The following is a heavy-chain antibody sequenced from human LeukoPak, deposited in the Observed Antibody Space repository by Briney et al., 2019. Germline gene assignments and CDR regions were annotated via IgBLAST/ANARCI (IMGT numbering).Heavy chain of an antibody. CDR1: GLAIADHG. V-gene: IGHV3-20*04. D-gene: IGHD6-13*01. CDR2: INWDGGAT. CDR3: ARDLSRSWYSLAY. Sequence: PGGSLRLSCAASGLAIADHGMSWVRQVPGRGLEWVSGINWDGGATSYAVSVEGRFTISRDNARNFLYLQMNSLRDEDTAMYFCARDLSRSWYSLAYWGQGTQVTVSS. J-gene: IGHJ4*02.